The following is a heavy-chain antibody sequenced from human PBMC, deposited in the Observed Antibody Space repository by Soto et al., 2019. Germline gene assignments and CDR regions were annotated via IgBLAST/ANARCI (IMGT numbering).Heavy chain of an antibody. CDR1: GFTFSSYA. Sequence: GGSLRLSCSASGFTFSSYAMHWVRQAPGKGLEYVSAISSNGGSTYYADSVKGRFTISRDNSKNTLYLQMSSLRAEDTAVYYCVKGADIVVVPAAMWWVLGDGMDVWGQGTTVTVSS. D-gene: IGHD2-2*01. CDR3: VKGADIVVVPAAMWWVLGDGMDV. V-gene: IGHV3-64D*08. CDR2: ISSNGGST. J-gene: IGHJ6*02.